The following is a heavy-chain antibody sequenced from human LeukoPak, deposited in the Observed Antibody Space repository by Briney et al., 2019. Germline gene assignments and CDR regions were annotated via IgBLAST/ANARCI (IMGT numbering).Heavy chain of an antibody. CDR3: ARDPSEDFDY. Sequence: GGSLRLSCAASGFTFSRYTMHWVRQAPGKGLEWVAVISFYENNAYYADSVKGRFTISRDDSKNTLFLQMNSLTTEDTAVYYCARDPSEDFDYWGQGTLVTVSS. V-gene: IGHV3-30*04. J-gene: IGHJ4*02. CDR2: ISFYENNA. CDR1: GFTFSRYT.